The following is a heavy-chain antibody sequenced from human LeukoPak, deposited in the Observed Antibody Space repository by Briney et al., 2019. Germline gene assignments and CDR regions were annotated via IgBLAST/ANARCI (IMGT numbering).Heavy chain of an antibody. J-gene: IGHJ4*02. D-gene: IGHD6-6*01. CDR1: GGSISSTKYY. CDR2: VYYSGRT. CDR3: ARDVGARLPGY. V-gene: IGHV4-39*07. Sequence: SETLSLTCSVSGGSISSTKYYWGWIRQSPGKGLEWIGNVYYSGRTYYNPSLQSRAIISIDTSKNQFSLRLNSLTAADSAVYYCARDVGARLPGYWGQGTLVTVSS.